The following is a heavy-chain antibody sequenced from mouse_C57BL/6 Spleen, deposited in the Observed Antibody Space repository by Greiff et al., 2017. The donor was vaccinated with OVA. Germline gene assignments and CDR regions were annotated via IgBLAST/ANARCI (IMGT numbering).Heavy chain of an antibody. Sequence: VQVKQSGPELVKPGASVKISCKASGYTFTNYSMAWVKQSPGKGLEWIGDIYPNSGSTIYNGKFKGKATLTVDKSSSTAYMELRSLTSEDSAVYYCARAGGAYWGQGTLVTVSA. CDR3: ARAGGAY. CDR1: GYTFTNYS. V-gene: IGHV1-18*01. J-gene: IGHJ3*01. CDR2: IYPNSGST.